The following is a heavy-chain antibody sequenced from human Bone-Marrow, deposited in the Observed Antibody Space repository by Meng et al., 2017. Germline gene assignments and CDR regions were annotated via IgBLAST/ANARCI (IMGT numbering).Heavy chain of an antibody. D-gene: IGHD1-7*01. J-gene: IGHJ4*02. CDR1: GDSIGSDIW. CDR2: IYHRGDT. Sequence: QGQLQESGPGLVKPSGTPSPTCTVSGDSIGSDIWWSWVRQPPGKGLEWIGEIYHRGDTNYNPSLKSRVDISVDKSKNQFYLSLFSVTAADTAVYYCGRDQGRELINHWGQGTLVTVSS. CDR3: GRDQGRELINH. V-gene: IGHV4-4*02.